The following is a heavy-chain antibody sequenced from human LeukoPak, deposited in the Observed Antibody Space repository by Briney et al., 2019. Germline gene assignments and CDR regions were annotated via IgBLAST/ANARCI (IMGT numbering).Heavy chain of an antibody. J-gene: IGHJ4*02. CDR3: TCAYSAGWFTY. D-gene: IGHD3-16*01. CDR1: GFTFSSYA. V-gene: IGHV3-33*08. Sequence: GGSLRLSCAASGFTFSSYAMHWVRQAPGKGLEWVAVIWYDGSKKFYADPVNGRFTISRDDSKNTLYLQMSGLRADDTAVYYCTCAYSAGWFTYWGQGTPVTVSS. CDR2: IWYDGSKK.